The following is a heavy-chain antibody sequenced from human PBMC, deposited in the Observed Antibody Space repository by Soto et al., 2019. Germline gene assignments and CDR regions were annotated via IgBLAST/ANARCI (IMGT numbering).Heavy chain of an antibody. J-gene: IGHJ3*01. CDR3: ARGDRGAFDL. CDR2: IHSDGSST. V-gene: IGHV3-74*01. D-gene: IGHD1-26*01. Sequence: EVQLVESGGGLVRPGGSLRLSCAASGFTFSYYWMHWVRQAPGKGLVWVSRIHSDGSSTTYADFVKGRFIISRDNARNRVDLQMNSVRGEDTAVYYCARGDRGAFDLWGQGTVVTVSS. CDR1: GFTFSYYW.